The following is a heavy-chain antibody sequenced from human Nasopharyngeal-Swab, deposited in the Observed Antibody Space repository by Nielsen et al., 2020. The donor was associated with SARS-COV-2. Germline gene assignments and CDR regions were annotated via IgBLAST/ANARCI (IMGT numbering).Heavy chain of an antibody. CDR2: ITNTGTSR. CDR1: EFSFSTYG. D-gene: IGHD3-10*01. CDR3: AKRGSGGHFDY. Sequence: GGSLRLSCAAPEFSFSTYGMSWVRQAAGRGLEWVSTITNTGTSRYYADSVRGRFTISRDNSKNTAYLQMNSLRVEDTAIYYCAKRGSGGHFDYWGQGTLVTVSS. V-gene: IGHV3-23*01. J-gene: IGHJ4*02.